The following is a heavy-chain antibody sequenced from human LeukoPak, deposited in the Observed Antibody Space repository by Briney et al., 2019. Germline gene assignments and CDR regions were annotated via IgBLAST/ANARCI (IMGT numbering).Heavy chain of an antibody. Sequence: SGGSLRLSCAASGFTFGSYTMNWVRQAPGKGLESVSYISTSSSAIYYADSVKGRFIISRDNARNSLYLQMNSLRDEDTAVYYCARDNSGGNSGMDYWGQGTLVAVSS. J-gene: IGHJ4*02. V-gene: IGHV3-48*02. CDR1: GFTFGSYT. CDR2: ISTSSSAI. D-gene: IGHD4-23*01. CDR3: ARDNSGGNSGMDY.